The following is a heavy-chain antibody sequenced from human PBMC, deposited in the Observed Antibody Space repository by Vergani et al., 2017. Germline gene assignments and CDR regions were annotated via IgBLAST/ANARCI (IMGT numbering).Heavy chain of an antibody. CDR2: IYYSGST. V-gene: IGHV4-59*11. CDR3: ARDFLYCSSTSCRRGMDV. J-gene: IGHJ6*02. D-gene: IGHD2-2*01. CDR1: GGSISSHY. Sequence: QVQLQESGPGLVKPSETLSLTCTVSGGSISSHYWSWIRQPPGKGLEWIGYIYYSGSTNYNPSLKSRVTISVDTSKNQFSLKLSSVTAADTAVYYCARDFLYCSSTSCRRGMDVWGQGTTVTVS.